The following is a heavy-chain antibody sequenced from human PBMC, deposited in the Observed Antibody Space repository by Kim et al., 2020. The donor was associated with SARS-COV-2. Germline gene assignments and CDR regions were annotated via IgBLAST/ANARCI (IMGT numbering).Heavy chain of an antibody. D-gene: IGHD1-1*01. J-gene: IGHJ6*02. Sequence: SLKRRVTISVTTSKNQFSLKLSSVTAADTAVYYCARDRLERYYYYYGMDVWGQGTTVTVSS. V-gene: IGHV4-59*01. CDR3: ARDRLERYYYYYGMDV.